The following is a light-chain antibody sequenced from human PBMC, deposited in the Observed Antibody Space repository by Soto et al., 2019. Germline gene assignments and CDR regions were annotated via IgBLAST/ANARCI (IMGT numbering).Light chain of an antibody. CDR1: SSDIGTYNY. CDR3: VSYTGSLAWV. V-gene: IGLV2-14*01. CDR2: GVS. Sequence: QSALTQPASVSGSPGQSITISCTGTSSDIGTYNYVSWFQQHPGKAPKFMIYGVSNRPSGVSNRFSGSKSGNTASLTISGLQAEDEADYYCVSYTGSLAWVFGTGTKVNVL. J-gene: IGLJ1*01.